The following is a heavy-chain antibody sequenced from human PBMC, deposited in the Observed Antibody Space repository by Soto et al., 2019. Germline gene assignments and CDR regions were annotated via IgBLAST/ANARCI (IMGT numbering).Heavy chain of an antibody. CDR1: GYTFYSHS. CDR3: ARCIQGDYYYGMDV. CDR2: INADYGNT. D-gene: IGHD5-18*01. J-gene: IGHJ6*02. Sequence: QAQLVQSGAEVKKPGASVKVSCKASGYTFYSHSISWVRQAPGQGLEWMGRINADYGNTQYAQKFRGRVAMTTDTAPTTVYMELTNRRSDDTAVYYCARCIQGDYYYGMDVWGQGTTVTVSS. V-gene: IGHV1-18*01.